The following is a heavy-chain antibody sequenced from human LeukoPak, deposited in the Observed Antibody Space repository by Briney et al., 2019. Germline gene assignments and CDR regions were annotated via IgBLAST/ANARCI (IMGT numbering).Heavy chain of an antibody. CDR3: ARNLDV. CDR2: ISSSGGII. Sequence: GGSLRLSCAASDFTVSSNYMSWVRQAPGKGLEWVSCISSSGGIIYYADSVKGRFTISRDHAKNSLYLQMNSLRAGDTAVYYCARNLDVWGQGTLVTVSS. CDR1: DFTVSSNY. D-gene: IGHD1-1*01. J-gene: IGHJ4*02. V-gene: IGHV3-11*04.